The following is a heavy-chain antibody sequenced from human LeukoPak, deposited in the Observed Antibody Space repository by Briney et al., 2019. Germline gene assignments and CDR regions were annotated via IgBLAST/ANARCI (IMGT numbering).Heavy chain of an antibody. J-gene: IGHJ6*02. CDR2: IYYSGST. CDR3: ARDLFPYSGSYWVMDV. CDR1: GRSISSYH. Sequence: SETLSLTCTISGRSISSYHWSWVRQPPGKGLEWIGYIYYSGSTNYNPSLKSRVTISVDTSKNQFSLKLSSVTAADTAVYYCARDLFPYSGSYWVMDVWGQGTTVTVSS. D-gene: IGHD1-26*01. V-gene: IGHV4-59*01.